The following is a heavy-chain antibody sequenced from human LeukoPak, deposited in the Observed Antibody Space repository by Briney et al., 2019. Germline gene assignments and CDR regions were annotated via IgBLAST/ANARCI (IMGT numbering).Heavy chain of an antibody. CDR3: ARLVGAATDPFDY. J-gene: IGHJ4*02. Sequence: PSETLSLTCTVSGVSISSSRYYCGWIRQPPGKGLEWIGSIYYSGTTYYNPSLKSRVTISVDTSKNQFSLKLTSVTAADTAVYYCARLVGAATDPFDYWGQGTLVTVSS. D-gene: IGHD1-26*01. CDR2: IYYSGTT. CDR1: GVSISSSRYY. V-gene: IGHV4-39*01.